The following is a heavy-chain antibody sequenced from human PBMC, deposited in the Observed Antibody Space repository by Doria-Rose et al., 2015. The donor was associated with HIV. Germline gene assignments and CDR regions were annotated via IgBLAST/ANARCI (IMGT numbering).Heavy chain of an antibody. D-gene: IGHD6-13*01. CDR2: KFSDDER. CDR1: GVSLSSPGMG. V-gene: IGHV2-26*01. CDR3: ARIKSSRWYHKYYFDF. Sequence: QVQLVQSGPVLVKPTETLTLTCTASGVSLSSPGMGVSWIRQPPGEALEWLANKFSDDERSYKTSLKSRLTISRGTSKSQVVLTMTGMDPVDTATYYCARIKSSRWYHKYYFDFWGQGTLVIVSA. J-gene: IGHJ4*02.